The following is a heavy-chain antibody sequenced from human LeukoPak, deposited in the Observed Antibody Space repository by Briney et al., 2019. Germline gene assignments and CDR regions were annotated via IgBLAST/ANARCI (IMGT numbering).Heavy chain of an antibody. CDR3: ARGYYYDSSGYLF. J-gene: IGHJ4*02. Sequence: GGSLRLSCAASVFTFSSYWMSWVRQAPGKGLEWVANIKQDGSEKYYVDSVKGRFTISRDNAKNSLYLQMNSLRAEDTAVYYCARGYYYDSSGYLFWGQGTLVTVSS. D-gene: IGHD3-22*01. CDR1: VFTFSSYW. V-gene: IGHV3-7*03. CDR2: IKQDGSEK.